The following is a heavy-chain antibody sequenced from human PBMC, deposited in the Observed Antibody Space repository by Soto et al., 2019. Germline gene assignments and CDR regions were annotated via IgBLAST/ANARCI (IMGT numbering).Heavy chain of an antibody. D-gene: IGHD3-22*01. CDR1: GYMFTGYY. V-gene: IGHV1-2*02. CDR3: ATDRVAFDM. CDR2: INPKSGGT. Sequence: ASVKVSCKASGYMFTGYYIHWVRQAPGQGLEWMGWINPKSGGTKYAEKFQGRVSMTGDTSVTTAYMELSSLRSDDTAVYYCATDRVAFDMWGQGTKVTVSS. J-gene: IGHJ3*02.